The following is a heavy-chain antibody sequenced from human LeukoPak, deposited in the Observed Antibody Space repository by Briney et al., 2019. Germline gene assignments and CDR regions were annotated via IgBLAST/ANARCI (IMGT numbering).Heavy chain of an antibody. Sequence: SETLSLTCTVPGGSINPNYWSWFRQPPGKALEWIGHTYHSGSTNYNPSLKMRVTITVDWSKNQISLNLRSVTAADTAVYYCARLLPPDVHFDIWGQGTKVTVSS. D-gene: IGHD2-21*02. J-gene: IGHJ3*02. V-gene: IGHV4-59*08. CDR1: GGSINPNY. CDR3: ARLLPPDVHFDI. CDR2: TYHSGST.